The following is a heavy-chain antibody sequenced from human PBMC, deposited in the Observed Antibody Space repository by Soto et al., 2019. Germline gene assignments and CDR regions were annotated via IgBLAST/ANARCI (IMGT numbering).Heavy chain of an antibody. CDR2: IYYSGST. D-gene: IGHD1-26*01. CDR1: GGSLGRGDYY. V-gene: IGHV4-30-4*01. CDR3: AREVVGAINWFDP. Sequence: SETLSLTRTVSGGSLGRGDYYLSWIRQPPGKGLEWIGYIYYSGSTYYNPSLKSRVTISVDTSKNQFSLKLSSVTAADTAVYYCAREVVGAINWFDPWGQGTLVTVSS. J-gene: IGHJ5*02.